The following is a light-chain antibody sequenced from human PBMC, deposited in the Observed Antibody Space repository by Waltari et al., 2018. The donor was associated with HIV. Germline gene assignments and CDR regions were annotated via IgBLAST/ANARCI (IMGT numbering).Light chain of an antibody. CDR2: DVT. CDR3: SSYVGSSTSWL. V-gene: IGLV2-14*03. Sequence: QSALTQPASVSGSPGQSIVISCTGTRDDVGYYNYVSWYQQHPGKVPKLVFYDVTSRPSGVSNRFSGSKSGNTASLTISGLRADDEADYYCSSYVGSSTSWLFGGGTKLTV. CDR1: RDDVGYYNY. J-gene: IGLJ3*02.